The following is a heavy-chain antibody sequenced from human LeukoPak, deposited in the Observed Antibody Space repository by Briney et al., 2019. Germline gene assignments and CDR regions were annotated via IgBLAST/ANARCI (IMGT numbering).Heavy chain of an antibody. J-gene: IGHJ6*02. CDR2: IYSGGST. D-gene: IGHD3-9*01. V-gene: IGHV3-53*04. CDR1: GFTVSSNY. CDR3: ARANYDILTGYPYYYYYGMDV. Sequence: GGSLRLSCAASGFTVSSNYMSWVRQAPGKGLEWVSVIYSGGSTYYADSVKGRFTISRHNSKNTLYLQMNSLRAEDTAVNYCARANYDILTGYPYYYYYGMDVWGQGTTVTVSS.